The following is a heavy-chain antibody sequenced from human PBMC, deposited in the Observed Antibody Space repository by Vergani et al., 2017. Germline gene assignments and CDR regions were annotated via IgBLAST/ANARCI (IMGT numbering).Heavy chain of an antibody. V-gene: IGHV3-23*01. D-gene: IGHD5-18*01. CDR3: AKGTARRYSYGWGHAFDS. J-gene: IGHJ3*02. CDR1: GFTFSSYA. CDR2: ISGSGGST. Sequence: EVQLLESGGGLVQPGGSLRLSCAASGFTFSSYAMSWVRQAPGKGLEWVSAISGSGGSTYYADSVKGRFTISRDNSKNTLYLQMNSLRAEDTAVYYCAKGTARRYSYGWGHAFDSWGQGTMVTVSS.